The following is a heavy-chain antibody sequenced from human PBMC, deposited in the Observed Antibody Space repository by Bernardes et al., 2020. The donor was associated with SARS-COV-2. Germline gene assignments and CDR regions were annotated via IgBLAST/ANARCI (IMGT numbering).Heavy chain of an antibody. J-gene: IGHJ6*03. V-gene: IGHV3-64*01. CDR2: ISSNGGST. CDR1: GFTFSSYA. CDR3: ARVLSWGYYYYMDV. Sequence: GGSLRLSCAASGFTFSSYAMHWVRQAPGKGLEYVSAISSNGGSTYYANSVKGRFTISRDNSKNTLYLQMGSLRAEDMAVYYCARVLSWGYYYYMDVWGKGTTVTVSS. D-gene: IGHD1-26*01.